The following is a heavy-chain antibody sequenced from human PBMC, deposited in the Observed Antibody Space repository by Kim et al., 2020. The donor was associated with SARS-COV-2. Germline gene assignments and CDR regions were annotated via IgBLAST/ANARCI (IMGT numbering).Heavy chain of an antibody. CDR3: ARDSGYSSSWTPDDYYGMDV. CDR2: IWYDGSNK. D-gene: IGHD6-13*01. CDR1: GFTFSSYG. Sequence: GSLRLSCAASGFTFSSYGMHWVRQAPGKGLEWVAVIWYDGSNKYYADSVKGRFTISRDNSKNTLYLQMNSLRAEDTAVYYCARDSGYSSSWTPDDYYGMDVWGQGTTVTVSS. J-gene: IGHJ6*02. V-gene: IGHV3-33*01.